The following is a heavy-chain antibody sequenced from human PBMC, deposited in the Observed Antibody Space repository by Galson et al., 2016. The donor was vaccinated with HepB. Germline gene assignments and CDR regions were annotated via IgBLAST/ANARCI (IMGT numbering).Heavy chain of an antibody. V-gene: IGHV1-69*13. D-gene: IGHD6-19*01. CDR1: GGTFSSYA. CDR2: IIPIFATA. J-gene: IGHJ4*02. CDR3: ANSVYSNGWFRTAFDS. Sequence: SVKVSCKASGGTFSSYAISWVRQAPGQGLEWMGGIIPIFATANYAQNFQGRVTITADESTSTAYMNLNSLRSEDTAVYYCANSVYSNGWFRTAFDSWGQGTLVTVSS.